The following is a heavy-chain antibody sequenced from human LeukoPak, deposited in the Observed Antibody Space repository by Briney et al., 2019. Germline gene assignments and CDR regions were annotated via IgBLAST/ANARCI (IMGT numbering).Heavy chain of an antibody. D-gene: IGHD4-17*01. CDR2: ISGGSDYT. CDR1: GFTFSDYT. V-gene: IGHV3-21*01. CDR3: ARGEDDYGDYDAFDL. Sequence: PGGSLRLSCTTSGFTFSDYTMAWVRQAPGKGLEWVSSISGGSDYTYYADSLKGRLAISRDNAKNSLYLQMNSLRADDTAVFYCARGEDDYGDYDAFDLWGQGTLVTVSS. J-gene: IGHJ3*01.